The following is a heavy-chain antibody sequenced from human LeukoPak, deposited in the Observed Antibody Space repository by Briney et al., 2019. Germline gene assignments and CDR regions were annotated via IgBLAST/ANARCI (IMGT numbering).Heavy chain of an antibody. CDR3: ARDTYDYVWGSYRY. CDR1: GYTFTSYG. Sequence: ASVKVSCKASGYTFTSYGISWVRQAPGQGLEWMGWISAYNGNTNYAQKLQGRVTMTTDTSTSTAYMELRSLRSDDTAVYYCARDTYDYVWGSYRYWGQGTLVTVSS. CDR2: ISAYNGNT. D-gene: IGHD3-16*02. J-gene: IGHJ4*02. V-gene: IGHV1-18*01.